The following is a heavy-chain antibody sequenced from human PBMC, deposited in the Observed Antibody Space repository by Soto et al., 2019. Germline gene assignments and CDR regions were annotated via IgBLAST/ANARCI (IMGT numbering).Heavy chain of an antibody. CDR2: ISYDGSNK. CDR1: GFTFSRYA. V-gene: IGHV3-30-3*01. J-gene: IGHJ5*02. CDR3: AAGIRFDP. D-gene: IGHD1-26*01. Sequence: QVQLVESGGGVVQPGRSLRLSCAASGFTFSRYAMHWVRQAPGKGLEWVAVISYDGSNKNYADSVKGRFTISRDNSKNTLYLQMNSLRAEDTAVYYCAAGIRFDPWGQGTLVTVSS.